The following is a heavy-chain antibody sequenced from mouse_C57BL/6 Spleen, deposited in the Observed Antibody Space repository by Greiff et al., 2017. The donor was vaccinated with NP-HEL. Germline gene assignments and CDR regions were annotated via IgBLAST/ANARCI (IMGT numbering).Heavy chain of an antibody. V-gene: IGHV1-19*01. CDR3: AREGTAQAFAWFAY. D-gene: IGHD3-2*02. CDR2: INPYNGGT. CDR1: GYTFTDYY. Sequence: EVQLQQSGPVLVKPGASVKMSCKASGYTFTDYYMNWVKQSPGKSLEWIGVINPYNGGTSYNQKFKGKATLTVDKSSSTAYMELNSLTSEDSAVYYCAREGTAQAFAWFAYWGQGTLVTVSA. J-gene: IGHJ3*01.